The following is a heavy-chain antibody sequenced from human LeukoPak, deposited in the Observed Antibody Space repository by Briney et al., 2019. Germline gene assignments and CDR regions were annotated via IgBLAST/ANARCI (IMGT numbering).Heavy chain of an antibody. Sequence: GRSLRLSCAASGFTFDDYAIHWVRQAPGKGLEWVSGISWNGAKIVYADSVKGRFTISRDNAKNSPYLQMDSLGTEDTALYYCAKETHSTMVPGYAFDIWGQGTMVTVSS. J-gene: IGHJ3*02. CDR1: GFTFDDYA. CDR2: ISWNGAKI. CDR3: AKETHSTMVPGYAFDI. V-gene: IGHV3-9*01. D-gene: IGHD2-8*01.